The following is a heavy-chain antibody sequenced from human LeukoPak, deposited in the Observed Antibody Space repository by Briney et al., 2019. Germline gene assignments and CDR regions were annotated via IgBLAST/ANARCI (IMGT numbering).Heavy chain of an antibody. CDR2: IYTSGST. CDR1: GGSISSGSYC. Sequence: SETLSLTCTVSGGSISSGSYCWSWIRQPAGKGLEWIGRIYTSGSTNYNPSLKSRVTISVDMSKNQFSLKLSSVTAADTAVYYCARHRYYYRSGSYYGAPYYMDVWGKGTTITISS. CDR3: ARHRYYYRSGSYYGAPYYMDV. J-gene: IGHJ6*03. V-gene: IGHV4-61*02. D-gene: IGHD3-10*01.